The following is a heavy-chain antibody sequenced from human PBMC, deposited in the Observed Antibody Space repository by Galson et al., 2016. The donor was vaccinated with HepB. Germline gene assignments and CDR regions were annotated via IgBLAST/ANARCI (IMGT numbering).Heavy chain of an antibody. CDR1: GFSFNDYV. D-gene: IGHD3-10*02. Sequence: LRLSCAGSGFSFNDYVMQWVRQVPGKGLEWVSSISWNSDTIDYADSVKGRFTISRDNGKNSLYLQMNSLRPEDTALYFCAKGLIGYYYVSGDAFDLWGEGTNVMVSS. CDR2: ISWNSDTI. V-gene: IGHV3-9*01. CDR3: AKGLIGYYYVSGDAFDL. J-gene: IGHJ3*01.